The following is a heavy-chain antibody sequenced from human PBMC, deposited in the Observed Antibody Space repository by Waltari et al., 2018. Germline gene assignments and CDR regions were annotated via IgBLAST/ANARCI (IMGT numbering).Heavy chain of an antibody. V-gene: IGHV4-34*01. J-gene: IGHJ4*02. CDR2: INHSGST. Sequence: QVQLQQWGAGLLKPSETLSLTCAVYGGSFSGYYWRWIRQPPGKGLEWIGEINHSGSTNYNPSLKSRVTISVDTPKNQCSLKLSSVTAADTAVYYCARALYCSSTSCADYWGQGTLVTVSS. CDR3: ARALYCSSTSCADY. D-gene: IGHD2-2*01. CDR1: GGSFSGYY.